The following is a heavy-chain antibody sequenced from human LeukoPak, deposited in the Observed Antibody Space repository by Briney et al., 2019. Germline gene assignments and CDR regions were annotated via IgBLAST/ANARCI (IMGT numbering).Heavy chain of an antibody. J-gene: IGHJ6*03. D-gene: IGHD3-10*01. Sequence: SETLSLTCNVSGGSISNNNYFWAWIRQPPGKGLEWLGSIFYTGTAYYNPSLESPVTLSVDTSKNQFSLKLSSVTAADTAVYYCAKYGSGSYSENYYMDVWGKGTTVTVSS. V-gene: IGHV4-39*07. CDR1: GGSISNNNYF. CDR2: IFYTGTA. CDR3: AKYGSGSYSENYYMDV.